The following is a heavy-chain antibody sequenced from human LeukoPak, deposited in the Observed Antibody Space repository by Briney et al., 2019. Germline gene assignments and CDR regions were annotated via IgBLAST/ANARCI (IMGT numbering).Heavy chain of an antibody. D-gene: IGHD1-7*01. CDR3: ASINWNYHFFDY. V-gene: IGHV3-21*01. Sequence: GGSLRLSCAASRFTFSSYSMNWVRQAPGKGLEWVSSISSSSSYIYYANSVKGRFTISRDNAKNSLYLQMNSLRAEDTAVYYCASINWNYHFFDYWGQGTLVTVSS. CDR1: RFTFSSYS. CDR2: ISSSSSYI. J-gene: IGHJ4*02.